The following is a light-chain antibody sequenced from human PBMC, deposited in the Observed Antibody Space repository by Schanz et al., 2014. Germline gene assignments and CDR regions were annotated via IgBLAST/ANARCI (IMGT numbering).Light chain of an antibody. V-gene: IGLV2-8*01. Sequence: QSALTQPPSASGSPGQSVTISCTGTSSDVGGYNFVSWYQQHPGKAPKLMIYDVSKRPSGVPDRFSGSKSGNTASLTISGLQAEDEADYYCCSYAGRKVFGGGTKLTVL. J-gene: IGLJ3*02. CDR3: CSYAGRKV. CDR2: DVS. CDR1: SSDVGGYNF.